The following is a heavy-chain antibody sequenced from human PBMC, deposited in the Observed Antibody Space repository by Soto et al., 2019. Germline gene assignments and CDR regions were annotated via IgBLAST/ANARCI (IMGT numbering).Heavy chain of an antibody. Sequence: ALETLSLTCAFYGASFSGYYWSWIRQPPGKGLEWIGEINHSGSTNYNPSLKSRVTISVDTSKNQFSLKLSSVTAADTAVYYCARGWGRIFDYWGQGTLVTVSS. CDR3: ARGWGRIFDY. D-gene: IGHD7-27*01. J-gene: IGHJ4*02. V-gene: IGHV4-34*01. CDR1: GASFSGYY. CDR2: INHSGST.